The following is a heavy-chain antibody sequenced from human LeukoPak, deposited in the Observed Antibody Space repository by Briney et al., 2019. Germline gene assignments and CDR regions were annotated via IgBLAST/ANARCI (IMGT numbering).Heavy chain of an antibody. V-gene: IGHV4-31*03. Sequence: PSETLSLTCTVSGGSISSGGYYWSWIRQHPGKGLEWIGYIYYSGSTYYNPSLKSRVTISVDTSKNQFSLKLSSVTAADTAVYCCARGDSSGYYSFDYWGQGTLVTVSS. CDR3: ARGDSSGYYSFDY. J-gene: IGHJ4*02. CDR1: GGSISSGGYY. D-gene: IGHD3-22*01. CDR2: IYYSGST.